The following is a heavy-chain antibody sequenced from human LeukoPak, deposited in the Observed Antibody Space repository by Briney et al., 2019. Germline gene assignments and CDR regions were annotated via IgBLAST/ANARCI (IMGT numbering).Heavy chain of an antibody. CDR3: AKDRACTETTYLDY. J-gene: IGHJ4*02. D-gene: IGHD4-17*01. Sequence: GRSLRLSCATSGFTFSHYGIHWVRQAPGKGLEWVAVISYDGSNKYYAESVKGRITISRDNSKNTLYLQMNSLRAEDTAVYYCAKDRACTETTYLDYWGQGTLVTVSS. CDR2: ISYDGSNK. CDR1: GFTFSHYG. V-gene: IGHV3-30*18.